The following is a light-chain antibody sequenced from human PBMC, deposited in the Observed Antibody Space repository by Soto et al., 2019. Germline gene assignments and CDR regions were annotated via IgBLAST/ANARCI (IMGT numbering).Light chain of an antibody. Sequence: SYELTQPPSVSVAPGQTARITCGGNNIGGKSVHWYQQKSGQAPVLVVFDDSDRPSGIPERFSGSNSANTATLTISGVEAGDEADYYCQVWHSSSGHINWVFGGGTKVTVL. CDR3: QVWHSSSGHINWV. CDR2: DDS. V-gene: IGLV3-21*02. J-gene: IGLJ3*02. CDR1: NIGGKS.